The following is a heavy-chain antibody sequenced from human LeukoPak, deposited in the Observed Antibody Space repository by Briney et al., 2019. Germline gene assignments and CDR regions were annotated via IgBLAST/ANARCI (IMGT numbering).Heavy chain of an antibody. D-gene: IGHD6-13*01. V-gene: IGHV4-59*12. CDR3: ARLRTPYSSSSAIFDY. Sequence: SETLSLTCTVSGGSISSYYWSWIRQPPGKGLEWIGYIYYSGSTNYNPSLKSRVTISVDTSKNQFSLKLTSVTAADTAMYYCARLRTPYSSSSAIFDYWGQGTLVTVSS. J-gene: IGHJ4*01. CDR1: GGSISSYY. CDR2: IYYSGST.